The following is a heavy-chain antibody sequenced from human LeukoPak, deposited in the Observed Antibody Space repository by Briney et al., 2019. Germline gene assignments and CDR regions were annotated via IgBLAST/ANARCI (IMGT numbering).Heavy chain of an antibody. J-gene: IGHJ4*02. Sequence: KPSETLSLTCTVSGGSISSYYWSWIRQPLGKGLEWIGYIYYSGSTNYNPSLKSRVTISVDTSKNQFSLKLSSVTAADTAVYYCARVRHYYGSGSYYPTYYFDYWGQGTLVTVSS. CDR3: ARVRHYYGSGSYYPTYYFDY. CDR1: GGSISSYY. V-gene: IGHV4-59*01. D-gene: IGHD3-10*01. CDR2: IYYSGST.